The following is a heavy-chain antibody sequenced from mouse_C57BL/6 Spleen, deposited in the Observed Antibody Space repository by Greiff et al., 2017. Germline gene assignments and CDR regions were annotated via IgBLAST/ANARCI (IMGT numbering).Heavy chain of an antibody. CDR2: IDPSDSYT. V-gene: IGHV1-69*01. D-gene: IGHD1-1*01. CDR3: ARHIYYYGSSLYYYAMDY. Sequence: QVQLQQPGAELVMPGASVKLSCKASGYTFTSYWMHWVKQRPGQGLEWIGEIDPSDSYTNYNQKFKGKSTLTVDKSSSTAYMQLSSLTSEDSAVYYGARHIYYYGSSLYYYAMDYWGQGTSVTVSS. J-gene: IGHJ4*01. CDR1: GYTFTSYW.